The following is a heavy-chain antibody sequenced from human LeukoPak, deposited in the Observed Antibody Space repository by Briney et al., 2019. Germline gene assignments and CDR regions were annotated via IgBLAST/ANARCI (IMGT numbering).Heavy chain of an antibody. Sequence: SETLSLTCAVYGGSFSGYYWSWIRQPPGKGLEWIGEVNHSGSTNYNPSLKSRVTISVKTSKNQFSLKLSSVTAADTAVYYCARVTGYMIEDYFDYWGQGTLVTVSS. CDR1: GGSFSGYY. CDR3: ARVTGYMIEDYFDY. CDR2: VNHSGST. D-gene: IGHD3-22*01. J-gene: IGHJ4*02. V-gene: IGHV4-34*01.